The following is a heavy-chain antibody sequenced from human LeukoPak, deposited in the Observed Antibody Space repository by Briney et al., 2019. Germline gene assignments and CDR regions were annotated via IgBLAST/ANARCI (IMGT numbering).Heavy chain of an antibody. D-gene: IGHD6-6*01. J-gene: IGHJ5*02. Sequence: PSETLSLTCTLSGVSISSRYWSWIRQPPGKGLEWIGSIYYSGGTNYNPSLQSRVTISVDTSKIQFSLKLSSVTAADTAVYYCARWQYTISSGWFDPWGQGTLVTVSS. V-gene: IGHV4-59*08. CDR3: ARWQYTISSGWFDP. CDR1: GVSISSRY. CDR2: IYYSGGT.